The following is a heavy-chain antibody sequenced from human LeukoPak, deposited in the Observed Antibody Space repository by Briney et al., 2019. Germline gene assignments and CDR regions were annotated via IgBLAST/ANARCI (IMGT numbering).Heavy chain of an antibody. J-gene: IGHJ6*02. V-gene: IGHV3-74*01. Sequence: PGGSLRLSCAASGFTFSSYWMHWVRQAPGKGLGWGSRINSDVSSTSYADSVKGRFTISRDNAKNTLYLQMNSLRAEDTAVYYCTRGPSNYYGSGSYYFRGYYYYGMDVWGQGTTVTVSS. CDR3: TRGPSNYYGSGSYYFRGYYYYGMDV. CDR1: GFTFSSYW. CDR2: INSDVSST. D-gene: IGHD3-10*01.